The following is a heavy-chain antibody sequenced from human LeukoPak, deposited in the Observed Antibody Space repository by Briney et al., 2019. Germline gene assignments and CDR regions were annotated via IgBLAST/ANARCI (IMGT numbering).Heavy chain of an antibody. J-gene: IGHJ4*02. CDR2: IYSGGST. V-gene: IGHV3-66*01. CDR3: ARDGGSGYCSSSNCYEGFDY. CDR1: GFTVSSNY. D-gene: IGHD2-2*01. Sequence: GGSLRLSCAASGFTVSSNYMSWVRQAPGKGLEWVSVIYSGGSTYYADSVKGRFTISRDNSKNALVLQMNSLTAADTAVYYCARDGGSGYCSSSNCYEGFDYWGQGTLATVSS.